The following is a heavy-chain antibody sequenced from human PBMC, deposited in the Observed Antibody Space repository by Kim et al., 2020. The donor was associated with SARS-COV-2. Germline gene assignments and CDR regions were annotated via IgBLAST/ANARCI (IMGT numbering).Heavy chain of an antibody. J-gene: IGHJ4*02. CDR2: FDPEDGET. D-gene: IGHD5-18*01. CDR3: ATATSRVQLWPKLSMGGNYFDY. V-gene: IGHV1-24*01. CDR1: GYTLTELS. Sequence: ASVKVSCKVSGYTLTELSMHWVRQAPGKGLEWMGGFDPEDGETIYAQKFQGRVTMTEDTSTDTAYMELSSLRSEDTAVYYCATATSRVQLWPKLSMGGNYFDYWGQGTLVTVSS.